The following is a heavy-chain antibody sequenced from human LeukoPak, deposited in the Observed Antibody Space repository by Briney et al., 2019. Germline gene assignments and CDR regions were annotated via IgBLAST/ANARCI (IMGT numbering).Heavy chain of an antibody. CDR3: ARPLGPRNTVTTPSPFAY. D-gene: IGHD4-17*01. J-gene: IGHJ4*02. Sequence: TGGSLRLSCAASGFTFSSYWMHWVRQAPGKGLVWVSRINSDGSSTSYADSVKGRFIISRDNAKNTLYLQMNSLRPEDTAVYYCARPLGPRNTVTTPSPFAYWGQGTLVTVSS. CDR2: INSDGSST. V-gene: IGHV3-74*01. CDR1: GFTFSSYW.